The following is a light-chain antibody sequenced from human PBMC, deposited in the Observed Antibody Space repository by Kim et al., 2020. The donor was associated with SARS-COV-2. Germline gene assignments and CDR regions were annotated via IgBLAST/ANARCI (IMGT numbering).Light chain of an antibody. V-gene: IGLV1-44*01. Sequence: SVLTQPPSASGTPGQRVTISCSGSSSNIGSNTVNWYQQLPGRAPKLLINTNNQGPSGVPDRFSGSKSGTSASLAISWLQSEDEADYYCASWDVSLNGWVFGGGTKLTVL. CDR3: ASWDVSLNGWV. CDR2: TNN. J-gene: IGLJ3*02. CDR1: SSNIGSNT.